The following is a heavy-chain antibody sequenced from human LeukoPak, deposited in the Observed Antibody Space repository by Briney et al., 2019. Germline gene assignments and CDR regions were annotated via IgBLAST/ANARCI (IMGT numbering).Heavy chain of an antibody. Sequence: GGSLRLSCAASGFTFSSYAMSWVRQAPGKGVEWVSAIGGSGGSTYYADSVKGRFTISRDNSKNTLYLQMNSLRAEDTAVYYCAKDFYRYCSGGSCYSGFDPWGQGTLVTVSS. D-gene: IGHD2-15*01. CDR3: AKDFYRYCSGGSCYSGFDP. J-gene: IGHJ5*02. V-gene: IGHV3-23*01. CDR2: IGGSGGST. CDR1: GFTFSSYA.